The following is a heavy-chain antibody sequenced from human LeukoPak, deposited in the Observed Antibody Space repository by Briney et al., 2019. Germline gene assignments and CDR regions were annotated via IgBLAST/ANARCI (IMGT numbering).Heavy chain of an antibody. V-gene: IGHV3-74*01. CDR2: IKSDGSSP. CDR1: GFIFSSYW. Sequence: GGSLRLSCAASGFIFSSYWMHWVRQAPGKGPVWVSRIKSDGSSPNYADSVKGRFTISRDNAKNTVYLQMNSLRAEDTAVYYCAKDGHYSNFYFDYWGQGTLVTVSS. D-gene: IGHD4-11*01. J-gene: IGHJ4*02. CDR3: AKDGHYSNFYFDY.